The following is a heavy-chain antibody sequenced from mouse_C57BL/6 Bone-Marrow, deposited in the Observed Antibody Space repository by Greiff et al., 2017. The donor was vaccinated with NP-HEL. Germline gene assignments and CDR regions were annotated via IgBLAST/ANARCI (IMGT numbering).Heavy chain of an antibody. J-gene: IGHJ3*01. Sequence: EVQVVESGGDLVKPGGSLKLSCAASGFTFSSYGMSWVRQTPDKRLEWVATISSGGSYTYYPDSVKGRFTISRDNAKNTLYLQMSSLNSEDTAMYYCASPYDYGVAWFAYWGQGTLVTVSA. D-gene: IGHD2-4*01. CDR3: ASPYDYGVAWFAY. CDR2: ISSGGSYT. V-gene: IGHV5-6*01. CDR1: GFTFSSYG.